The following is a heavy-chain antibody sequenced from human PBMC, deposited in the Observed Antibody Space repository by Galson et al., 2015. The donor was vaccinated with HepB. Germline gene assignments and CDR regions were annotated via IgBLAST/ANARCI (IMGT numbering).Heavy chain of an antibody. CDR3: ARGSYSYGYRDAFDI. Sequence: SLRLSCAASGFTFSSYGMHWVRQAPGKGLEWVAVIWYDGSNKYYADSVKGRFTISRDNSKNTLYLQMNSLRAEDTAVYYCARGSYSYGYRDAFDIWGQGTMVTVSS. CDR1: GFTFSSYG. V-gene: IGHV3-33*01. D-gene: IGHD5-18*01. J-gene: IGHJ3*02. CDR2: IWYDGSNK.